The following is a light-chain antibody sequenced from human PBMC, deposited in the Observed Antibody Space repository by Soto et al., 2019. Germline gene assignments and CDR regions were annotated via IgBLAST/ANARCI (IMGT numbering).Light chain of an antibody. CDR2: AAY. Sequence: DVQMTQSPSSLSASVGDRVTITCRASQSIVSFLNWYQQRPGTAPKLLIFAAYNLESGVPSRFNGRGSATDFTLSISSLQPEDFATYFCQQTYSMPVTFGQGTKLEMK. CDR1: QSIVSF. CDR3: QQTYSMPVT. J-gene: IGKJ2*01. V-gene: IGKV1-39*01.